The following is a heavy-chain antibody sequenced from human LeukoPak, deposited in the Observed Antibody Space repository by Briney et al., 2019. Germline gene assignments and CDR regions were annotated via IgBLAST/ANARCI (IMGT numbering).Heavy chain of an antibody. Sequence: SETLSLTCTVSGYSISSGYYWGWIRQPPGKGLEWIGSIYHSGSTYYNPSLKSRVTISIDTSKNQFSLKLSAVTAADTAVYYCARVSGSYGMDVWGQGTTVTVSS. J-gene: IGHJ6*02. V-gene: IGHV4-38-2*02. CDR2: IYHSGST. CDR1: GYSISSGYY. CDR3: ARVSGSYGMDV. D-gene: IGHD1-26*01.